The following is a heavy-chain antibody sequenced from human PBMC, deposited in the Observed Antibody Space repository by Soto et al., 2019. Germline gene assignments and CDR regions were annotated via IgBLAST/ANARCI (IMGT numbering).Heavy chain of an antibody. D-gene: IGHD3-22*01. CDR2: FYYSGST. CDR1: GGSISSSNYY. J-gene: IGHJ5*02. V-gene: IGHV4-39*01. CDR3: ARPIEGGSSGYYH. Sequence: QLQLQESGPGLVKPSETLSLTCTVSGGSISSSNYYWAWIRQPPGKGLEGIGIFYYSGSTYYKPSLKSRVSISVDTYKNQFSLKLSFVTAADTAVYYCARPIEGGSSGYYHWGQGTLVTVSS.